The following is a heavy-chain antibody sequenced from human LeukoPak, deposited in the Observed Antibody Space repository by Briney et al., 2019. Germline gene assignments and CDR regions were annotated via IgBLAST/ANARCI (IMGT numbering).Heavy chain of an antibody. Sequence: ASVKVSCKASGGTFSSYAISWVRQAPGQGLEWMGGIIPIFGTANYAQKFQGRVTITADKSTSTAYMELSSLRSEDTAVYYCARGWYSSSSPSYYYYYYMDVWGKGTTVTVSS. V-gene: IGHV1-69*06. J-gene: IGHJ6*03. CDR3: ARGWYSSSSPSYYYYYYMDV. D-gene: IGHD6-6*01. CDR1: GGTFSSYA. CDR2: IIPIFGTA.